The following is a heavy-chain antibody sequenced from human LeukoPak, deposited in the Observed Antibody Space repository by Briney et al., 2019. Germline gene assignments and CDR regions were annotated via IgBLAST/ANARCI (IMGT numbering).Heavy chain of an antibody. V-gene: IGHV3-48*03. D-gene: IGHD2-21*02. CDR2: ISSSGSTI. Sequence: SAASGLTFSSDEMKWLGQAPGLGMKWVSYISSSGSTIYYADSVKGRFTISRDNAKNSLYLQMNSLRAEDTAVYCCALYGVVVTAYDYWGQGTLVTVSS. J-gene: IGHJ4*02. CDR1: GLTFSSDE. CDR3: ALYGVVVTAYDY.